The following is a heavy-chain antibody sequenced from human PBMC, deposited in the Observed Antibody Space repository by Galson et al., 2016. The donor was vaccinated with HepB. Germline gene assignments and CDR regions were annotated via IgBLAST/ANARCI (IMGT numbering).Heavy chain of an antibody. CDR1: GLTFSDFY. Sequence: SLRLSCAASGLTFSDFYMSWIRQAPGKGLEWVSYISSSSSHTNYADSVKGRFTISRDNANNSLCLQMNSLRVEDTAVYYCARVDYGSGWREGWFDPWGQGTLVTVSS. CDR3: ARVDYGSGWREGWFDP. CDR2: ISSSSSHT. V-gene: IGHV3-11*06. J-gene: IGHJ5*02. D-gene: IGHD6-19*01.